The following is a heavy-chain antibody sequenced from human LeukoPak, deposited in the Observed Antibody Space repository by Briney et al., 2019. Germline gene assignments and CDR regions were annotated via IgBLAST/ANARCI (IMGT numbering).Heavy chain of an antibody. J-gene: IGHJ4*02. CDR3: ARDSKVAAGSGFDY. CDR2: LSGYDGNT. V-gene: IGHV1-18*01. CDR1: GGTFSSYA. Sequence: ASVKVSCKASGGTFSSYAISWVRQAPGQGPEWMGWLSGYDGNTNYAQKVQGRVTLTTDTSTSTAYMELRSLRSDDTAFYYCARDSKVAAGSGFDYWGQGTLVTVSS. D-gene: IGHD6-13*01.